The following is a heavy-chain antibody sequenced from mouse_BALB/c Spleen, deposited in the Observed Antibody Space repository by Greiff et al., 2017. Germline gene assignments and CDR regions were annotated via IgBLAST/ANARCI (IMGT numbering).Heavy chain of an antibody. J-gene: IGHJ3*01. Sequence: EVMLVESGGDLVKPGGSLKLSCAASGFTFSSYGMSWVRQTPDKRLEWVATISSGGSYTYYPDSVKGRFTISRDNAKNTLYLQMSSLKSEDTAMYYCERHQTSSWFAYWGQGTLVTVSA. CDR3: ERHQTSSWFAY. V-gene: IGHV5-6*02. CDR1: GFTFSSYG. CDR2: ISSGGSYT.